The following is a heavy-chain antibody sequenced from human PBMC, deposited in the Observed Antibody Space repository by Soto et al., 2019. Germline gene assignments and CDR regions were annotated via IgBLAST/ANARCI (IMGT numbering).Heavy chain of an antibody. CDR1: GFSLTTSGVG. D-gene: IGHD6-13*01. CDR2: IYWDDDK. CDR3: AHRRRAAGGYDVDS. Sequence: QITLKESGPTLVKPTQTLTLTCTFSGFSLTTSGVGVGWIRQPPGKALEWLALIYWDDDKRYSPSLKRRLTITRDTSKNQVVLTMTNMDPVDTATYYCAHRRRAAGGYDVDSWGQGTLVTVSS. J-gene: IGHJ4*02. V-gene: IGHV2-5*02.